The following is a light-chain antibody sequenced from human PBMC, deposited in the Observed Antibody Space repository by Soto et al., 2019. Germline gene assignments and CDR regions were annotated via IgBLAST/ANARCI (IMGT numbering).Light chain of an antibody. CDR3: QKYNAWPTSWT. J-gene: IGKJ1*01. CDR2: SAY. V-gene: IGKV3-15*01. CDR1: QSVSSN. Sequence: EIVMTQSPATMSVSPGERATLSCRASQSVSSNLAWYQQKPGQAPRLLIYSAYTRATGIPARFSGSGSGTEFTLNISSLQSEDFAVYYCQKYNAWPTSWTFGQGTKVEIK.